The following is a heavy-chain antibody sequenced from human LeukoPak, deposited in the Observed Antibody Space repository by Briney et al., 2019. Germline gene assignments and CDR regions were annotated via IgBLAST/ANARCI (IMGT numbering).Heavy chain of an antibody. Sequence: GGSLRLSCAASGFSFSSYSMSWVRQAPGKGLEYVSAISYHGVSTYYAHSVKGRFTISRDNSRNTLYLRMGGLRAEDMAVYYCATGRLNNWNLPFADWGQGALVTVSS. D-gene: IGHD1-20*01. CDR2: ISYHGVST. V-gene: IGHV3-64*01. CDR3: ATGRLNNWNLPFAD. J-gene: IGHJ4*02. CDR1: GFSFSSYS.